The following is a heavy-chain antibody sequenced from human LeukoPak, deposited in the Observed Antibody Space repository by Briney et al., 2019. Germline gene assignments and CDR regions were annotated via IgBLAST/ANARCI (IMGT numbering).Heavy chain of an antibody. CDR3: ARELTYYYDSSGYYYFDY. CDR1: GGSFSGYY. CDR2: INHSGST. Sequence: SETLSLTCAVYGGSFSGYYWSWIRQPPGKGPEWIGEINHSGSTNYNPSLKSRVTISVDTSKNQFSLKLSSVTAADTAVYYCARELTYYYDSSGYYYFDYWGQGTLVTVSS. J-gene: IGHJ4*02. V-gene: IGHV4-34*01. D-gene: IGHD3-22*01.